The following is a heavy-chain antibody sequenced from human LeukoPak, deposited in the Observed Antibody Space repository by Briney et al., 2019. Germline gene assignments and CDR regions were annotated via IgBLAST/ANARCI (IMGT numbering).Heavy chain of an antibody. J-gene: IGHJ5*02. CDR3: TRDGRVGYDFWSGFRNWFDP. V-gene: IGHV3-11*04. D-gene: IGHD3-3*01. CDR2: ISSSSSAI. Sequence: GGSLRLSCVASGFTFSESYMSWIRQAPGKGLEWVSYISSSSSAIYYADSVKGRFTISRDNAKNSLYLQMNSLRAEDTAVYYCTRDGRVGYDFWSGFRNWFDPWGQGTLVTVSS. CDR1: GFTFSESY.